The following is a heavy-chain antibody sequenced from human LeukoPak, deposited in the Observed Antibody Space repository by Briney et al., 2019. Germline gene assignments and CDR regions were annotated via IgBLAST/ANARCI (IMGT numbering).Heavy chain of an antibody. CDR2: IYSGGST. D-gene: IGHD2-2*01. V-gene: IGHV3-66*01. J-gene: IGHJ4*02. CDR1: GFTFSSNY. CDR3: ARTLSRVSQNYYFDY. Sequence: SLRLSCAASGFTFSSNYMSWVRQAPGKGLEWVSVIYSGGSTYYADSVKGRFTISRDNSKNTLYLQMNSLRAEDTAVYYCARTLSRVSQNYYFDYWGQGTLVTVSS.